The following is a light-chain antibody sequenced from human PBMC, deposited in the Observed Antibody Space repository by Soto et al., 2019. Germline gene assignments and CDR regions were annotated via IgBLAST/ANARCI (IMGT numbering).Light chain of an antibody. J-gene: IGLJ1*01. Sequence: SQPGSVCGSPGQAITISCTGTSSDVGGYNYVSWYQQHPGKAPKLMIYEVSNRPSGVSHRFSGSKSGNTASLTISGLQAEEEADYYCSSYASSSTSFGTGTKVTVL. CDR3: SSYASSSTS. V-gene: IGLV2-14*03. CDR1: SSDVGGYNY. CDR2: EVS.